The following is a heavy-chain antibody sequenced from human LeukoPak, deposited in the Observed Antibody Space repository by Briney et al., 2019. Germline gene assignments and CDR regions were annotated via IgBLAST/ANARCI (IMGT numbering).Heavy chain of an antibody. J-gene: IGHJ4*02. V-gene: IGHV4-39*07. CDR1: GGSISSNSYY. CDR3: ARWYSSSSH. CDR2: IYYSGST. D-gene: IGHD6-6*01. Sequence: SETLSLTCAVSGGSISSNSYYWGWIRQPPGKGLEWIGSIYYSGSTYYNPSLKSRVTISVETSKNQFSLKLSSVTAADTAVYYCARWYSSSSHWGQGTLVTVSS.